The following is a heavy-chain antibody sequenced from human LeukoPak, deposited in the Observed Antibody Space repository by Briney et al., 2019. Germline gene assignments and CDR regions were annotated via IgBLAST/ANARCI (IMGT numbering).Heavy chain of an antibody. CDR1: GGSITSSKW. CDR3: ARLSPDGFDI. D-gene: IGHD2/OR15-2a*01. CDR2: SYHSGST. Sequence: ASETLSLTCAVSGGSITSSKWWTWVSQPPGKGLEWIGESYHSGSTNYNPSLKSRVTISVDKSKKQFSLKLSSVTAADTAVYYCARLSPDGFDIWGQGTMVTVFS. J-gene: IGHJ3*02. V-gene: IGHV4-4*02.